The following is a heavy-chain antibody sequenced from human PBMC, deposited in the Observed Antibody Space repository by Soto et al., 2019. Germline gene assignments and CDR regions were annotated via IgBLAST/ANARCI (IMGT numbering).Heavy chain of an antibody. J-gene: IGHJ6*02. D-gene: IGHD1-26*01. Sequence: PSETLSLTCTVSGGSVSSGSYYWSWIRQPPGKGLEWIGYIYYSGSTNYNPSLKSRVTISADTPKNQFSLRLSSLTAADTAVYYCARVGATRQYYYYGMDVWGQGTTVTVSS. CDR3: ARVGATRQYYYYGMDV. V-gene: IGHV4-61*01. CDR1: GGSVSSGSYY. CDR2: IYYSGST.